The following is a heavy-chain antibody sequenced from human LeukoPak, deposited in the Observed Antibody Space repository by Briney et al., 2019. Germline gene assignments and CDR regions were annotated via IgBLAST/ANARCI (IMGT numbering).Heavy chain of an antibody. Sequence: GRSLRLSCAASGFTFDDYGMSWVRQAPGKGLEWVSGINWNGGSTGYADSVKGRFTISRDNAKNSLYLQMNSLRAEDTALYYCARRLLWFGELSAFDIWGQGTMVTVSS. D-gene: IGHD3-10*01. J-gene: IGHJ3*02. CDR3: ARRLLWFGELSAFDI. CDR1: GFTFDDYG. CDR2: INWNGGST. V-gene: IGHV3-20*04.